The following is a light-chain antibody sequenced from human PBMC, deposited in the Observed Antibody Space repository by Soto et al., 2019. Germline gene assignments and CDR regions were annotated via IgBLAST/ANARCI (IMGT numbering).Light chain of an antibody. Sequence: IQMTLSPSTLSATVGDRVTMTCRASQTIYRSLAWYQQKTGKAPKLLIYDASSLESGVPSRFRGSGSGTQFTLTISSLQPDDVETYYCQQYSSYSYTFGQGTKVDIK. J-gene: IGKJ2*01. CDR3: QQYSSYSYT. CDR1: QTIYRS. CDR2: DAS. V-gene: IGKV1-5*01.